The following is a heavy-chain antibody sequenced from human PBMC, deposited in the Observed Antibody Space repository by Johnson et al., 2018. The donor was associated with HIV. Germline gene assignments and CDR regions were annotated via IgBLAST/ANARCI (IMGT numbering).Heavy chain of an antibody. CDR3: ARSQIDAFDI. Sequence: QVQLVESGGGLVKPGGSLRLSCAGSGFTLSDYYMSWVRQAPGKGLEWVAVISYDGSNKYYADSVKGRFTISRDNSKNTLYLQMNSLRAEDTAVYYCARSQIDAFDIWGQGTMVTVSS. CDR1: GFTLSDYY. CDR2: ISYDGSNK. J-gene: IGHJ3*02. V-gene: IGHV3-30*14.